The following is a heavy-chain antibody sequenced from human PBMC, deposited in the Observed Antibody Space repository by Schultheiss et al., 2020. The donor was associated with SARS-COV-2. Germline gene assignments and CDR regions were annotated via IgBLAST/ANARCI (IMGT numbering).Heavy chain of an antibody. CDR1: GFTFSSYG. V-gene: IGHV3-33*01. CDR2: IWYDGSNK. J-gene: IGHJ3*02. CDR3: ARANYGDYAQGAFDI. Sequence: GESLKISCAASGFTFSSYGMHWVRQAPGKGLEWVAVIWYDGSNKYYADSVKGRFTISRDNSKNTLYLQMNSLRAEDTAVYYCARANYGDYAQGAFDIWGQGTMVTVSS. D-gene: IGHD4-17*01.